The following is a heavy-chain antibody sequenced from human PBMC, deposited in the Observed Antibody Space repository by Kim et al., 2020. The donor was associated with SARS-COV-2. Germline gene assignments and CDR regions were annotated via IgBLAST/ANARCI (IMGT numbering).Heavy chain of an antibody. Sequence: GGSLRLSCAASGFTFSNAWMSWVRQAPGKGLEWVGRIKSKTDGGTTDYAAPVKGRFTISRDDSKNTLYLQMNSLKTEDTAVYYCTTNIRYCDWLPMNDYWGQGTLVTVSS. V-gene: IGHV3-15*01. CDR2: IKSKTDGGTT. CDR3: TTNIRYCDWLPMNDY. J-gene: IGHJ4*02. D-gene: IGHD3-9*01. CDR1: GFTFSNAW.